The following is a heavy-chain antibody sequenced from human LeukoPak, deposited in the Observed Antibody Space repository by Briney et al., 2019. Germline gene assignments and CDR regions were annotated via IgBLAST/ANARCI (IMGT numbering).Heavy chain of an antibody. CDR2: ISRSSRAI. CDR3: AGAPPLGSRWYYSVDV. Sequence: GGSLRLSCAASGFTFSDYYMSWIRQAPGKGREWVAYISRSSRAINYAESVRSRFTVCRVNDRNSLYLPMNGLRAEDTSVSHCAGAPPLGSRWYYSVDVWGKGTMVTVSS. V-gene: IGHV3-11*06. CDR1: GFTFSDYY. J-gene: IGHJ6*03. D-gene: IGHD6-13*01.